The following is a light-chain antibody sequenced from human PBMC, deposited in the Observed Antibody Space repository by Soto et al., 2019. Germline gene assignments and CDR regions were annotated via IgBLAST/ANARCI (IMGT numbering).Light chain of an antibody. CDR3: QHRTNWPPVT. J-gene: IGKJ5*01. CDR2: DAS. V-gene: IGKV3-11*01. Sequence: EIVLTQSTATLSLSPGERVALSCRASQSVGSHLAWYQQKPGQAPRLLIYDASSRATGIPARFSGSGSGTDFTLTISSLESEDFAVYYWQHRTNWPPVTFGQGTRLDVK. CDR1: QSVGSH.